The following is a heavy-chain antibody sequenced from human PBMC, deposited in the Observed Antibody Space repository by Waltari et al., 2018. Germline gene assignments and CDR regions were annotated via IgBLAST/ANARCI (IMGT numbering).Heavy chain of an antibody. J-gene: IGHJ4*02. CDR1: GGSFSGYY. CDR2: INHSGST. D-gene: IGHD5-12*01. CDR3: ARVGPRWLQLPNYYFDY. V-gene: IGHV4-34*01. Sequence: QVQLQQWGAGLLKPSETLSLTCAVYGGSFSGYYWSWIRQPPGKGLEWIGEINHSGSTNYNPSLKSRVTISVDTSKNQFSLKLSSVTAADTAVYYCARVGPRWLQLPNYYFDYWGQGTLVTVSS.